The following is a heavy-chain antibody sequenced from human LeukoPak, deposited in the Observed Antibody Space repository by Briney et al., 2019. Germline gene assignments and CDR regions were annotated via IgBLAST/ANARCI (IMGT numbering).Heavy chain of an antibody. V-gene: IGHV4-39*07. Sequence: SETLSLTCTVSGGSISSSSYYWGWIRQPPGKGLEWIGSIYYSGSTYYNPSLKSRVTISVDTSKNQFSLKLSSVTAADTAVYYCARDLTYCSSTSCYPGVAFDIWGQGTMVTVSS. CDR2: IYYSGST. CDR1: GGSISSSSYY. D-gene: IGHD2-2*01. CDR3: ARDLTYCSSTSCYPGVAFDI. J-gene: IGHJ3*02.